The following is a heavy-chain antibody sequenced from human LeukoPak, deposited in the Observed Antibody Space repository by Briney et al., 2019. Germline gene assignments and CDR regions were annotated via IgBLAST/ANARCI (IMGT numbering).Heavy chain of an antibody. V-gene: IGHV3-23*01. Sequence: GGSLRLSCAASGFTFSSSAMSWVRQVPGKGLEWVSGIRASGGSTSYADSVRGRFTISRDNSKNTLYLQMNSLRTEDTAVYYCAQRGGLDYWGQGTLVTVSS. CDR2: IRASGGST. J-gene: IGHJ4*02. CDR1: GFTFSSSA. CDR3: AQRGGLDY. D-gene: IGHD3-16*01.